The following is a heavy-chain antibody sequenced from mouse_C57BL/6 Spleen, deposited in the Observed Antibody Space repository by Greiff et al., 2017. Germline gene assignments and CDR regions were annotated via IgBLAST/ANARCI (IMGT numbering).Heavy chain of an antibody. J-gene: IGHJ4*01. Sequence: DVQLVESGGGLVKPGGSLKLSCAASGFTFSDYGMHWVRQAPEKGLEWVAYISSGSSTIYYADTVKGRFTISRDNAKTTLFLQMTSLRSEDTAMYYCARGYWDGAMDDWGQGTSVTVSS. CDR2: ISSGSSTI. V-gene: IGHV5-17*01. CDR1: GFTFSDYG. D-gene: IGHD4-1*01. CDR3: ARGYWDGAMDD.